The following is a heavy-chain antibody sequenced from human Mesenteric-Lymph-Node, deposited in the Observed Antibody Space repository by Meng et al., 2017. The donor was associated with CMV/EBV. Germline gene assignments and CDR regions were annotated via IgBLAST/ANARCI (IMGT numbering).Heavy chain of an antibody. J-gene: IGHJ6*02. CDR1: GYTFTAYY. D-gene: IGHD4-11*01. CDR2: INPNSGYT. Sequence: ASVKVSCKASGYTFTAYYILWVRQAPGQGLECMGWINPNSGYTRSAQKFQGRVTTTRDTSINTAYMELSRLTSDDTAVYYCVRDLKGTSVTTSGLYGMDVWGQGTTVTVSS. V-gene: IGHV1-2*02. CDR3: VRDLKGTSVTTSGLYGMDV.